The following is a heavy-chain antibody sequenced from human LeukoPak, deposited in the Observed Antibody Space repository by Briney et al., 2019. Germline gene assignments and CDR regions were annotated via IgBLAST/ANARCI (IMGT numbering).Heavy chain of an antibody. V-gene: IGHV3-30*02. CDR1: GFTFSSYG. CDR2: IRYDGSNK. J-gene: IGHJ4*02. Sequence: PGGSLRLSCAASGFTFSSYGMHWVRQAPGKGLEWVAFIRYDGSNKYCADSVKGRFTISRDNSKNTLYLQMNSLRAEDTAVYYCHVLLWFGELLGFDYWGQGTLVTVSS. CDR3: HVLLWFGELLGFDY. D-gene: IGHD3-10*01.